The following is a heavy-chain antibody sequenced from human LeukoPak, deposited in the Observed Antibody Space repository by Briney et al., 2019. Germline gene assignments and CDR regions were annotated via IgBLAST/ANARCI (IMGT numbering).Heavy chain of an antibody. CDR2: IYPGDSDT. D-gene: IGHD1-26*01. J-gene: IGHJ4*02. V-gene: IGHV5-51*01. Sequence: GESLKISCKGFGYSLPKYWIGWVRQMPGKGLEWMGIIYPGDSDTRYSPSFQGQVSISADKSTSTTYLQWSSLKASDTAMYFCARHDRSGRYPYYFDSWGQGTLVTVSS. CDR3: ARHDRSGRYPYYFDS. CDR1: GYSLPKYW.